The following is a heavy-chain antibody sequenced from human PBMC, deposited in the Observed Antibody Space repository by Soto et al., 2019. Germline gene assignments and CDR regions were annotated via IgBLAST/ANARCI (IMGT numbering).Heavy chain of an antibody. J-gene: IGHJ4*02. CDR3: ARRGYSSSWYQIDY. Sequence: XXTLSLPCTVSGGSISSYYWRWILQPPGKGLEWIGYIYYSGSTNYNPSLKSRVTISVDTSKNQFSLKPSSVTDADTAVYYCARRGYSSSWYQIDYWGQGTLVTVSS. CDR2: IYYSGST. V-gene: IGHV4-59*01. D-gene: IGHD6-13*01. CDR1: GGSISSYY.